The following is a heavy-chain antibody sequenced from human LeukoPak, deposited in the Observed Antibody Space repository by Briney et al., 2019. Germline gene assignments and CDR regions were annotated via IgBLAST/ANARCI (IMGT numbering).Heavy chain of an antibody. J-gene: IGHJ6*02. D-gene: IGHD1-26*01. Sequence: GGSLRLSCAASGLNFATYWMNWVRQAPGKGLEWVANIKQDGSEEDYVDSVKGRFTISRDNARNSLYLQMNRLRAEDTAVYYCARDAHLREVLPEDRAYYYSYYGMDVWGQGTTVTVSS. CDR2: IKQDGSEE. V-gene: IGHV3-7*01. CDR3: ARDAHLREVLPEDRAYYYSYYGMDV. CDR1: GLNFATYW.